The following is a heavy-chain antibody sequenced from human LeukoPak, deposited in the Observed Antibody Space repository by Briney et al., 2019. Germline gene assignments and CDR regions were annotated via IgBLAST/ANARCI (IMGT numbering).Heavy chain of an antibody. V-gene: IGHV4-59*08. CDR3: ARLGSREGYSSPPKIYYFDR. D-gene: IGHD6-13*01. Sequence: PSETLSLTCSVSGGSIRSYYWRWLRQPPGKGLEWIGYIYYTGSTKYNPSLKSRLTMSVDTSKNQFSLKLSPVAAADTAVYYCARLGSREGYSSPPKIYYFDRWGQGTLVTVSS. CDR1: GGSIRSYY. CDR2: IYYTGST. J-gene: IGHJ4*02.